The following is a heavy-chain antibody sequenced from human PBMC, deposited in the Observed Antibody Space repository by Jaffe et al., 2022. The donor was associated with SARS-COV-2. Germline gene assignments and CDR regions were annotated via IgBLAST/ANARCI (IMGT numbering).Heavy chain of an antibody. J-gene: IGHJ6*02. Sequence: QVQLVESGGGLVKPGGSLRLSCAASGFTFSDYYMSWIRQAPGKGLEWVSYISSSGSTIYYADSVKGRFTISRDNAKNSLYLQMNSLRAEDTAVYYCARDLYSSGWYGNYYYYGMDVWGQGTTVTVSS. CDR3: ARDLYSSGWYGNYYYYGMDV. V-gene: IGHV3-11*01. CDR1: GFTFSDYY. CDR2: ISSSGSTI. D-gene: IGHD6-19*01.